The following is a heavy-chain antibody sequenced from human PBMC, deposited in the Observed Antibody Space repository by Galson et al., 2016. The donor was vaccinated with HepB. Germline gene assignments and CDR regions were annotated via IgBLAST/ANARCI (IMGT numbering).Heavy chain of an antibody. CDR3: AKEGQGMTFDN. CDR2: IYYSGTA. CDR1: TGSISSGNYY. D-gene: IGHD3-10*01. Sequence: SETLSLTCTVSTGSISSGNYYWGWIRQPPGKGLEWIGAIYYSGTAYYNSSLKSRVTISIDTSNNRFSLRLRSVTAADTAVYYCAKEGQGMTFDNRGQGTLVTVSS. J-gene: IGHJ4*02. V-gene: IGHV4-39*07.